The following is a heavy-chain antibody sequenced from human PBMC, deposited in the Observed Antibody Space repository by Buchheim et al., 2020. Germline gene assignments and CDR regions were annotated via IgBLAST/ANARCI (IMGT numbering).Heavy chain of an antibody. CDR2: ISGSGGST. J-gene: IGHJ4*02. CDR3: ARSTYYYDSSGYCRITRGGFDY. CDR1: GFTFSSYA. Sequence: EVQLLESGGGLVQPGGSLRLSCAASGFTFSSYAMSWVRQAPGKGLEWVSAISGSGGSTYYADSVKGRFTISRDNSKNTLYLQMNSLRAEDTAVYYCARSTYYYDSSGYCRITRGGFDYWGQGTL. V-gene: IGHV3-23*01. D-gene: IGHD3-22*01.